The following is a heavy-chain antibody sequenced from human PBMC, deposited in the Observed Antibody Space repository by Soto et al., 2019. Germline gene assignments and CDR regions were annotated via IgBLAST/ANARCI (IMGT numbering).Heavy chain of an antibody. J-gene: IGHJ4*02. CDR2: FICIAYNT. CDR3: AKGGATYGLLTHDY. Sequence: GGSRRLSCPPSGFTLSNHSMSWVRQAPGKGLEWVKTFICIAYNTNYADSVKGRRAIPRDNSKITLSLQMNSLTAEDTAVYYCAKGGATYGLLTHDYWGQGTLVTVSS. D-gene: IGHD3-9*01. V-gene: IGHV3-23*01. CDR1: GFTLSNHS.